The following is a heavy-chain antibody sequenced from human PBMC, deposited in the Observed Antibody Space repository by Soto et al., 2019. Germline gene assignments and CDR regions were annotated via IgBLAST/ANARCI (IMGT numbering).Heavy chain of an antibody. V-gene: IGHV4-39*01. CDR1: GGSIISRDYY. J-gene: IGHJ6*02. Sequence: PLETLSLTCTVSGGSIISRDYYWGWIRQPPGKGLEWIGSIYHSGSTYYNPSLKSRVTISLETSKSQISLRLNSVTAADTAVYYCVRQGIGELHGLVDVWGQGTTVTVS. CDR3: VRQGIGELHGLVDV. CDR2: IYHSGST. D-gene: IGHD1-26*01.